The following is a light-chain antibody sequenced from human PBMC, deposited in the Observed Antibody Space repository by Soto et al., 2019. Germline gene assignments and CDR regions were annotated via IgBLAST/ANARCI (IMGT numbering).Light chain of an antibody. J-gene: IGKJ3*01. CDR3: QQYDASSPT. CDR2: AAS. CDR1: QSLHTNS. V-gene: IGKV3-20*01. Sequence: EIVMTQSPATLSLSLGERATISCRASQSLHTNSSAWYQQKPGQPPRLLIYAASTRDADIPDRFNGGGSGTDFARTISSLEHEDFAVYFCQQYDASSPTFGPGTKVDV.